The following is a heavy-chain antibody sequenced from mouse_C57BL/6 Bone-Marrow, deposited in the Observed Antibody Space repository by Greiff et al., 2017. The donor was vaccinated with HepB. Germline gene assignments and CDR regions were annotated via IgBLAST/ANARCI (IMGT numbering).Heavy chain of an antibody. CDR3: TKKDYYAMDY. J-gene: IGHJ4*01. V-gene: IGHV2-4*01. Sequence: VMLVESGPGLVQPSQSLSITCTVSGFSLTSYGVHWVRQPPGKGLEWLGVIWSGGSTDYNAAFISRLSISKDNSKSQVFFKMNGLQADDTAIYYCTKKDYYAMDYWGQGTSVTVSS. CDR1: GFSLTSYG. CDR2: IWSGGST.